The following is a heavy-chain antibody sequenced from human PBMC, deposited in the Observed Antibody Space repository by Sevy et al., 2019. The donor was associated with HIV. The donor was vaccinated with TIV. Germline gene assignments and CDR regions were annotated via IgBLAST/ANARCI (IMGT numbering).Heavy chain of an antibody. CDR3: ARRYFDL. V-gene: IGHV3-7*01. CDR2: INQDGSER. CDR1: GFSFTDFW. Sequence: GGSLRLSCKASGFSFTDFWMQWVRQVPGKGPGWVANINQDGSERNYVDSVKGRFTISRDNAESALYLQMHGLRAEDAATYFCARRYFDLWGQGTVVTVSS. J-gene: IGHJ4*02.